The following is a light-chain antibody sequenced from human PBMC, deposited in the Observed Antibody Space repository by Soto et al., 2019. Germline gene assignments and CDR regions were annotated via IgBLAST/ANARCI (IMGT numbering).Light chain of an antibody. J-gene: IGKJ1*01. CDR2: AAS. CDR1: QSISSY. V-gene: IGKV1-5*01. Sequence: DIQMTQSAASRSASLGARVTITWRASQSISSYLNWYQQKQGKAPKLLIYAASSLESGVPSRFSGSGSGTEFNLTISSLQTDDFATYYCQQYNSYLGTFGQGTKVDIK. CDR3: QQYNSYLGT.